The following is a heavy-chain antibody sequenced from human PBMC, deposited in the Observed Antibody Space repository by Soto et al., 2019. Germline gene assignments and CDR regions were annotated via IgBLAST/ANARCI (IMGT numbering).Heavy chain of an antibody. J-gene: IGHJ6*02. CDR3: ARVSQNYYGSGSYRYYYYGMDV. Sequence: SETLSLTCAVSGGSISSSNWWSWVRQPPGKGLEWIGEIYHSGSTNYNPSLKSRVTISVDKSKNQFSLKLSSVTAADTAVYYCARVSQNYYGSGSYRYYYYGMDVWGQGTTVTVSS. CDR2: IYHSGST. V-gene: IGHV4-4*02. CDR1: GGSISSSNW. D-gene: IGHD3-10*01.